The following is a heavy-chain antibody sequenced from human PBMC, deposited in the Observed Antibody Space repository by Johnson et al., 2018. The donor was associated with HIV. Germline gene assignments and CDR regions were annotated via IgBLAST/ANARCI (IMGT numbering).Heavy chain of an antibody. D-gene: IGHD6-6*01. Sequence: VQLVESGGGVVQPGRSLRLSCAASGFTFSRYWMSWVRQAPGKGLEWVSVIYSGGSTHFADSVKGRFTISRDNSKNTVYLQMNSLRAEDTAVYYCASSIPPYSSSSVAFDIWGQGTMVTVSS. CDR1: GFTFSRYW. CDR3: ASSIPPYSSSSVAFDI. CDR2: IYSGGST. J-gene: IGHJ3*02. V-gene: IGHV3-66*01.